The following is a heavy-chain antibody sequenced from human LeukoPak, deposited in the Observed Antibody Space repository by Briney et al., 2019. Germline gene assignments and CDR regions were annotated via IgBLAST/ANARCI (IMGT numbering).Heavy chain of an antibody. D-gene: IGHD3-22*01. CDR1: GYTFTSYD. CDR2: IIPILGIA. V-gene: IGHV1-69*04. Sequence: GASVKVSCKASGYTFTSYDINWVRQATGQGLEWMGRIIPILGIANYAQKFQGRVTITADKSTSTAYMELSSLRSEDTAVYYCARFYYDSSGYYFYFDYWGQGTLVTVPS. J-gene: IGHJ4*02. CDR3: ARFYYDSSGYYFYFDY.